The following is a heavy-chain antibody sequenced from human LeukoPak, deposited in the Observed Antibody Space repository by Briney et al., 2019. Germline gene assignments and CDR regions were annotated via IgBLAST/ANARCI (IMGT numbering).Heavy chain of an antibody. D-gene: IGHD3-9*01. CDR1: GFTFSGYS. CDR2: ISSSSSYI. CDR3: ARGVVRYFDY. J-gene: IGHJ4*02. V-gene: IGHV3-21*01. Sequence: GGSLRLSCAASGFTFSGYSMDWVRQAPGKGLEWVSSISSSSSYIYYADSVKGRFTISRDNAKNSLYLQMNSLRAEDTAVYYCARGVVRYFDYWGQGALVTVSS.